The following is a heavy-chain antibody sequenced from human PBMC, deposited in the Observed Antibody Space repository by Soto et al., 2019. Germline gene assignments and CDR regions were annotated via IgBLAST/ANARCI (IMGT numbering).Heavy chain of an antibody. CDR3: ARADFVWLFYH. Sequence: VQLVQSGAEVKTPGASVTVSCKASGYVFTSYAIHWVRQAPGQRPEWVGWIDAGTGDTKYSQKFESRVTITKDTSATTAYMRRSSLRYEDTAMYFCARADFVWLFYHWGQGTLVTVSS. CDR1: GYVFTSYA. V-gene: IGHV1-3*01. D-gene: IGHD3-9*01. CDR2: IDAGTGDT. J-gene: IGHJ5*02.